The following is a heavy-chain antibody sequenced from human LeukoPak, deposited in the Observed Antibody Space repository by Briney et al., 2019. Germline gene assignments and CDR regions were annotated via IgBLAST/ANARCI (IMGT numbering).Heavy chain of an antibody. CDR2: ISYDGSNK. Sequence: PGRSLRLSCAASGFTFSSYGMHWVRQAPGKGLEWVAVISYDGSNKYCADSVKGRFTISRDNSKNTLYLQMNSLRAEDTAVYYCAKDSYCSSTTCYDFWGQGTLVTVSS. V-gene: IGHV3-30*18. J-gene: IGHJ4*02. D-gene: IGHD2-2*01. CDR1: GFTFSSYG. CDR3: AKDSYCSSTTCYDF.